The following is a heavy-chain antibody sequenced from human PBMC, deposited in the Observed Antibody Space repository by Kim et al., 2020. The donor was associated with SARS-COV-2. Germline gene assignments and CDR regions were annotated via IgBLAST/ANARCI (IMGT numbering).Heavy chain of an antibody. Sequence: ASVKVSCEASGYTFTGYFMHWVRQAPGQGLEWIGRFQADGGGAIYAQKFQGRVTMTRDTSISTDYMDLSSLRSDDTAVYYCAREKSYSFDYWGQGTLVTVSS. CDR2: FQADGGGA. V-gene: IGHV1-2*06. J-gene: IGHJ4*02. CDR3: AREKSYSFDY. D-gene: IGHD1-26*01. CDR1: GYTFTGYF.